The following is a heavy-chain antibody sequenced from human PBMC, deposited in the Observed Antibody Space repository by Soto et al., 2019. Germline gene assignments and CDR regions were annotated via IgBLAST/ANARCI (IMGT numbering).Heavy chain of an antibody. Sequence: QVQLQQWGAGLLKPSETLSLTCAVYGGSFSGDCWSWIRQRQGKGLEWIGESNHSGSPTYNPSLTSPVTMSEDTSKNQFSLMLSSVTAADTSVYYCARGGIYSYGDLDYWGQGTLVTVSS. CDR2: SNHSGSP. CDR3: ARGGIYSYGDLDY. CDR1: GGSFSGDC. V-gene: IGHV4-34*01. J-gene: IGHJ4*02. D-gene: IGHD5-18*01.